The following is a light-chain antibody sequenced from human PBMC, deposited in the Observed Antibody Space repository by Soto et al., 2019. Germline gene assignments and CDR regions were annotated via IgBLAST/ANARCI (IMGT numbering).Light chain of an antibody. J-gene: IGKJ1*01. Sequence: EIVLTQSPGTLSLSPGERATLSCRASQSVGSSYLAWYQQKPGQAPGLLIYGASSRATGIPDRFSGSGSGTDFTLTISRLEPEDFAVYYCQQYDSSPWTFGQGTKVEIK. CDR1: QSVGSSY. CDR3: QQYDSSPWT. CDR2: GAS. V-gene: IGKV3-20*01.